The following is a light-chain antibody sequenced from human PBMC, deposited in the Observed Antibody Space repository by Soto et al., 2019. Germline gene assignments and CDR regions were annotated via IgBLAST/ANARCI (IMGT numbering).Light chain of an antibody. V-gene: IGKV4-1*01. Sequence: DVVLTQSPDSLAVSLGERATIICKSSQSDLYSSNNMNYLAWYQQKAGQPPKLLIYWASTRESGVPDRFGGSESGTEFTLTINSLQAEDVAVYYCQQYYSTPWTFGQGTKVEIK. CDR1: QSDLYSSNNMNY. J-gene: IGKJ1*01. CDR2: WAS. CDR3: QQYYSTPWT.